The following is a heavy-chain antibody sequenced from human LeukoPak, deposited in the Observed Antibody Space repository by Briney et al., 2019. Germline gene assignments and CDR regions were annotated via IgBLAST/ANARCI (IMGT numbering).Heavy chain of an antibody. CDR2: INHSGTT. Sequence: SETLSLTCAVYGGSFSGYYWSWLRQPPGKGLEWIGEINHSGTTNYNPSLRSRVTISVDTSKNQFSLKLSSVTAADTTVYYCASRIRITMVRGVNAGFDPWGEGTLVTVSS. CDR3: ASRIRITMVRGVNAGFDP. D-gene: IGHD3-10*01. J-gene: IGHJ5*02. CDR1: GGSFSGYY. V-gene: IGHV4-34*01.